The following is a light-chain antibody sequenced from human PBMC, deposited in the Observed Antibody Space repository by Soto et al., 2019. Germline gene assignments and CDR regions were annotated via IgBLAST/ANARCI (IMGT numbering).Light chain of an antibody. CDR1: SSDVGGYNY. Sequence: QSALTQPPSASGSPGQSGTISCPGTSSDVGGYNYVSWYQQHPGKAPKLMISEVSKRPSGVPDRFSGSKSGNTASLTVSGLQAEDEADYYCSSFAGNNNLVFGGGTKLTVL. V-gene: IGLV2-8*01. J-gene: IGLJ2*01. CDR2: EVS. CDR3: SSFAGNNNLV.